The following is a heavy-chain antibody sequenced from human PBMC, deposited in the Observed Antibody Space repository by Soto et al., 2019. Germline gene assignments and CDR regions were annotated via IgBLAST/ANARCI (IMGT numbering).Heavy chain of an antibody. V-gene: IGHV4-31*03. J-gene: IGHJ4*02. CDR2: IYNSGTT. D-gene: IGHD3-10*01. CDR3: ASFSRGAYGSGSYHARSKYYFDY. CDR1: GGSISSGVYY. Sequence: SETLSLTCTVSGGSISSGVYYWSWIRQLPGKGLEWIGYIYNSGTTYYNPSLKSRVTISVDTSKNQFSLKLSSVTAADTAVYYCASFSRGAYGSGSYHARSKYYFDYWGQGTLVTVSS.